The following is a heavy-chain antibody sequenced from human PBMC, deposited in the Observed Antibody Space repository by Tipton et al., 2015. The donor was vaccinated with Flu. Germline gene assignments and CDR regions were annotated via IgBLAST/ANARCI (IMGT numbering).Heavy chain of an antibody. Sequence: QLVQSGAEVKKPGESLKISCKGSGYTFSTQWIGWVRQMPGTGLEWMGIIYPGDSETRYSPSFQGHVTISADKSTNTAYLQWSSLKASDTAMYYCVRTFQRTTKTDYGRDYWGQGTLVTVSS. V-gene: IGHV5-51*03. D-gene: IGHD4-17*01. J-gene: IGHJ4*02. CDR3: VRTFQRTTKTDYGRDY. CDR2: IYPGDSET. CDR1: GYTFSTQW.